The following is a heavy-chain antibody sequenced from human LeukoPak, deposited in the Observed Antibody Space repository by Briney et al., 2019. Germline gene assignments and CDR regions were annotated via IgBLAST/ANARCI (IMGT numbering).Heavy chain of an antibody. CDR3: ARRVHYYHDSSAYGREYFDY. D-gene: IGHD3-22*01. Sequence: SETLSLTCTISGGSISTSSYYWGWIRQSPGKGLEWIGSIFYSGSTYYNPSLKSRVTISVDTSKNQFSLKLSSVTAADTAVYYCARRVHYYHDSSAYGREYFDYWGQGTLVTVSS. V-gene: IGHV4-39*01. CDR1: GGSISTSSYY. J-gene: IGHJ4*02. CDR2: IFYSGST.